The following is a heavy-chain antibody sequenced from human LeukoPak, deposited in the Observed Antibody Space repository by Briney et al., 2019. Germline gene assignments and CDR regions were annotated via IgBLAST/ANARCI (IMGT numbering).Heavy chain of an antibody. CDR2: ISSSSSHI. CDR3: ARSVMTGSTTRAFDM. J-gene: IGHJ3*02. D-gene: IGHD2/OR15-2a*01. CDR1: GFTFTGYS. V-gene: IGHV3-21*01. Sequence: GGSLRFSCVVSGFTFTGYSMNWVRQAPGKGLEWVSSISSSSSHIFYADSVKGRFTISRDNARNALDLQMNSLRAEDAAVYYCARSVMTGSTTRAFDMWGQGTMVTVSS.